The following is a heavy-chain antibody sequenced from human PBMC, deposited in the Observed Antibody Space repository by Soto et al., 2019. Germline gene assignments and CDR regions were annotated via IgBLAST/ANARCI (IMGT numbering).Heavy chain of an antibody. D-gene: IGHD5-12*01. CDR2: IIPIIGTA. CDR3: ARGGVDVVATSAFDY. V-gene: IGHV1-69*01. Sequence: QVQLVQSGAEVKKPGSSVKVSCKASGGTFNNYAISWVRQAPGQGLEWMGGIIPIIGTADYAHKFQGRLAISADESTGTTFMELRSLRSEDKALYYCARGGVDVVATSAFDYWGQGTLVTVSS. J-gene: IGHJ4*02. CDR1: GGTFNNYA.